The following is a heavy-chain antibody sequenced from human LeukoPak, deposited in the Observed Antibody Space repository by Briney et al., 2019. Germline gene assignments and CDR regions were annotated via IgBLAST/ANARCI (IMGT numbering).Heavy chain of an antibody. Sequence: KTGRSLRLSCAASGFTFSTSTMNWVRQAPGKGLEWVSSISSSNDYIYYAGSVKGRFTISRDNAKNSLYLQMNSLRAEDTAVYYCVRIPNSAGFPNWFDPWGQGTLVTVSS. J-gene: IGHJ5*02. CDR2: ISSSNDYI. CDR3: VRIPNSAGFPNWFDP. V-gene: IGHV3-21*01. CDR1: GFTFSTST. D-gene: IGHD6-19*01.